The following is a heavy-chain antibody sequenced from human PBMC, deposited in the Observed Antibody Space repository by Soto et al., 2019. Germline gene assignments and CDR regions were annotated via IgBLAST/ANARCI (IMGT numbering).Heavy chain of an antibody. Sequence: QVQLVQSGAEVQKPGASVKVSCKASGYTFTSYYMHWVRLAPGQGLEWMGIINPSGGSTSYAQKFQGRVTMTRDTSTSTVYMELSSLRSEDTAVYYCARLQGVPAAILGGGWFDPWGQGTLVTVSS. CDR2: INPSGGST. D-gene: IGHD2-2*01. J-gene: IGHJ5*02. CDR1: GYTFTSYY. V-gene: IGHV1-46*03. CDR3: ARLQGVPAAILGGGWFDP.